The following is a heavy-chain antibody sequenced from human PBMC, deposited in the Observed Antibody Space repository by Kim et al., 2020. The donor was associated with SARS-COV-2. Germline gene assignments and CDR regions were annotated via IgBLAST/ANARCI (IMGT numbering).Heavy chain of an antibody. J-gene: IGHJ6*02. CDR2: IIPIFGTA. Sequence: SVKVSCKASGGTFSSYAISWVRQAPGQGLEWMGGIIPIFGTANYAQKFQGRVTITADESTSTAYMELSSLRSEDTAVYYCASDCSGGSCYSYYYDMDVWGQGTTVTVSS. CDR1: GGTFSSYA. CDR3: ASDCSGGSCYSYYYDMDV. D-gene: IGHD2-15*01. V-gene: IGHV1-69*13.